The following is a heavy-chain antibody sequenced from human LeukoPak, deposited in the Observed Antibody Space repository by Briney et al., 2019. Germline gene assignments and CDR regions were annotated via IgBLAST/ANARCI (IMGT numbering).Heavy chain of an antibody. CDR3: ARQGSYSFGSGTYYNGHFDY. J-gene: IGHJ4*02. Sequence: PSETLSLTCTVSGASISSSSYYWGWIRRPPGKGLEWIGSIFYSGSTFYNPSLKSRVTISVDTSKKQFTLKLSSVTAADTAVFYCARQGSYSFGSGTYYNGHFDYWAQGILVTVSS. V-gene: IGHV4-39*01. CDR2: IFYSGST. CDR1: GASISSSSYY. D-gene: IGHD3-10*01.